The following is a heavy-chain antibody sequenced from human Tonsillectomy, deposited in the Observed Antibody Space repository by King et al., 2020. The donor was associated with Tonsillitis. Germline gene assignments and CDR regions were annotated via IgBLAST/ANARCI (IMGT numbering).Heavy chain of an antibody. CDR2: IANSGAST. D-gene: IGHD6-19*01. Sequence: QLVQSGGGLVQPGGSLRLSCAASGFTFTNYGMSWVRQAPGKGLEWVSVIANSGASTSYADSVKGRLTISRDNSKNTLYLQMGSLRADDTALYYWAIITRYISGHFDYWGQGTLVTVS. CDR3: AIITRYISGHFDY. V-gene: IGHV3-23*04. CDR1: GFTFTNYG. J-gene: IGHJ4*02.